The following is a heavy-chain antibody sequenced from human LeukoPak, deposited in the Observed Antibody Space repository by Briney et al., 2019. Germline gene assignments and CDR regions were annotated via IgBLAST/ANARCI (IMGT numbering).Heavy chain of an antibody. D-gene: IGHD4-17*01. Sequence: SQTLSLTCTISGDSINSANYYWSWIRQPPGTGLEWIGYISNSGSANYNPSLRSRVTISVDTSKNQFSLKLTSVTAADTAVYFCARVDYGDFRDAFDIWGQGTMVTVSS. CDR3: ARVDYGDFRDAFDI. CDR1: GDSINSANYY. J-gene: IGHJ3*02. V-gene: IGHV4-61*09. CDR2: ISNSGSA.